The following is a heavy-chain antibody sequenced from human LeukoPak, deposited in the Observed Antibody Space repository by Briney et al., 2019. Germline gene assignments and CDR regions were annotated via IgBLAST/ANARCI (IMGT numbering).Heavy chain of an antibody. Sequence: SETLSLTCTVSGGSINSGGSYWTWIRQHPGKGLEWIGNIYNRGSTSYNPSLQSRVTISVDTSKNQFSLKLSSVTAADTAVYYCAREDFWSGPRQYNWFDPWGQGTLVTVSS. V-gene: IGHV4-31*03. CDR3: AREDFWSGPRQYNWFDP. CDR1: GGSINSGGSY. J-gene: IGHJ5*02. D-gene: IGHD3-3*01. CDR2: IYNRGST.